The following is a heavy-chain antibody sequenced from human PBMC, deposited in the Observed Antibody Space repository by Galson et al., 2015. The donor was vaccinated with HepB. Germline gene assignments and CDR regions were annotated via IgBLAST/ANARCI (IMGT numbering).Heavy chain of an antibody. D-gene: IGHD6-19*01. CDR3: ARDIAVAPNYYYYGMDV. CDR1: GDSVSSHSAA. CDR2: TYYRSKWYN. Sequence: CAISGDSVSSHSAAWNWIRQSPSRGLEWLGRTYYRSKWYNDYAVSVKSRITINPDTSKNQFSLQLNSVTPEDTAVYYCARDIAVAPNYYYYGMDVWGQGTTVTVSS. J-gene: IGHJ6*02. V-gene: IGHV6-1*01.